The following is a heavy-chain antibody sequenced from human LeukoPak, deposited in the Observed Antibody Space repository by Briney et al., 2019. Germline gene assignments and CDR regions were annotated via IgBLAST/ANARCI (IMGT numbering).Heavy chain of an antibody. CDR3: ARSSIAVAVVFFDY. CDR1: GYTFTSYG. CDR2: ISAYNGNT. V-gene: IGHV1-18*01. Sequence: ASVKVSCKASGYTFTSYGISWVRQAPGQGLEWMGWISAYNGNTNYAQKLQGRVTMTTDTSTSTAYMELSSLRSEDTAVYYCARSSIAVAVVFFDYWGQGALVTVSS. J-gene: IGHJ4*02. D-gene: IGHD6-19*01.